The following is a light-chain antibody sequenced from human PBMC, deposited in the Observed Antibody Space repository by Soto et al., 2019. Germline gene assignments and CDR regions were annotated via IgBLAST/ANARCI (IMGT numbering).Light chain of an antibody. CDR1: QHISHY. Sequence: DIQMTQYTSSLSASVGDSVTITCQASQHISHYLNWYQQKPGKALKLLIYDASNLHPGVPSRFRGSGSGTEFSFNITSLQPEDVATYYCQQYDDLPITFGQGTLLEI. CDR3: QQYDDLPIT. J-gene: IGKJ5*01. CDR2: DAS. V-gene: IGKV1-33*01.